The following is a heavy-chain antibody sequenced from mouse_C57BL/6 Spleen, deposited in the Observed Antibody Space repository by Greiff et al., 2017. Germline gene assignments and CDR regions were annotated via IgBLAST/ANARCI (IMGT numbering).Heavy chain of an antibody. J-gene: IGHJ4*01. V-gene: IGHV1-26*01. CDR2: INPNNGGT. Sequence: VQLQQSGPELVKPGASVKISCKASGYTFTDYYMNWVKQSHGKSLEWIGDINPNNGGTSYNQKFKGKATLTVDKSSSTAYMELRSLTSEDSAVYYCARDNHPFYAMDYWGQGTSVTVSS. D-gene: IGHD1-3*01. CDR1: GYTFTDYY. CDR3: ARDNHPFYAMDY.